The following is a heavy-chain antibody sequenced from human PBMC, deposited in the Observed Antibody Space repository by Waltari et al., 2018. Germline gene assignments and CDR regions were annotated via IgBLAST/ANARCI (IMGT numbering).Heavy chain of an antibody. CDR3: AKDREGMVRGVCPFDS. D-gene: IGHD3-10*01. CDR2: ISGSGGST. Sequence: EVQLLESGGGLVQPGGSLRLSCAASGFSFSNYAMSWVRQAPGKGLEWVSAISGSGGSTYYADSVRGRFTISRDNSKNTLYLQMNSLRAEDTAVYYCAKDREGMVRGVCPFDSWGQGTLVTVSS. V-gene: IGHV3-23*01. J-gene: IGHJ4*02. CDR1: GFSFSNYA.